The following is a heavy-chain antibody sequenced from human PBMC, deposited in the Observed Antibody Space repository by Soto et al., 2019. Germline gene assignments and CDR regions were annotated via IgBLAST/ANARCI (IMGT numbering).Heavy chain of an antibody. J-gene: IGHJ5*02. D-gene: IGHD3-10*01. V-gene: IGHV1-69*02. CDR3: ASSIDYYGSGSYYNWFDP. CDR1: GGTFSSYT. Sequence: ASVKVSCKASGGTFSSYTISWVRQAPGQGLEWMGRIIPILGIANYAQKFQGRVTITADKSTSTAYMELSSLRSEDTAVYYCASSIDYYGSGSYYNWFDPWGQGTLVTVSS. CDR2: IIPILGIA.